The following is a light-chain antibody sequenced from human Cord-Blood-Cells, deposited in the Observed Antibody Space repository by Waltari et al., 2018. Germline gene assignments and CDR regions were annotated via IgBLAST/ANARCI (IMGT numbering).Light chain of an antibody. CDR1: QCVSSY. Sequence: IVVTQSQAPRSLFPGASATPSCRASQCVSSYLAWYQQKPGQAPRLLIYDASHRATGIPARFSGSGSGTDFTLTISRLEPEDFAGYYCQQGSHWPRTFGQWTKVEIK. CDR2: DAS. V-gene: IGKV3-11*01. CDR3: QQGSHWPRT. J-gene: IGKJ1*01.